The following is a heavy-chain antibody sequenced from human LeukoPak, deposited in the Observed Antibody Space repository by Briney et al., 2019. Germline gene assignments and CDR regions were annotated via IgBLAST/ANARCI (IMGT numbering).Heavy chain of an antibody. D-gene: IGHD4-17*01. V-gene: IGHV3-20*01. J-gene: IGHJ6*02. Sequence: GGSLRLSCAASGFTFDDYGMSWVRQAPGKGLEWVSGINWSGGSTGYADSVKDRFTISRDNAKNSLYLQMNSLGAEAALYHCARAVTTTYYYYGMDVWGQGTTVTVSS. CDR2: INWSGGST. CDR3: ARAVTTTYYYYGMDV. CDR1: GFTFDDYG.